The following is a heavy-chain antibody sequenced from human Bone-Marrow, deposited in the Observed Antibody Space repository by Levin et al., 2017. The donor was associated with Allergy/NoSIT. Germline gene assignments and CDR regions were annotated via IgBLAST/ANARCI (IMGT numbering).Heavy chain of an antibody. Sequence: GGSLRLSCEASGFTFSSYEMSWVRQAPGKGLEWVAYISASGSSVLYADSVKGRFTISRDNAKLYLQMNSLSAEDTAVYYCARGPENKWVPGYFDHWGQGTLVTVSP. CDR1: GFTFSSYE. CDR2: ISASGSSV. J-gene: IGHJ4*03. V-gene: IGHV3-48*03. D-gene: IGHD5-12*01. CDR3: ARGPENKWVPGYFDH.